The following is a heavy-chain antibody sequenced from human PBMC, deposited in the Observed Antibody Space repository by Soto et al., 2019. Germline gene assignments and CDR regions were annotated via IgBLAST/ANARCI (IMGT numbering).Heavy chain of an antibody. CDR3: ARVATFYAYDWGTYRYSNFDF. D-gene: IGHD3-16*02. J-gene: IGHJ4*01. CDR2: IYYSGNT. CDR1: GNSISSGGYY. V-gene: IGHV4-31*03. Sequence: SETLSLTCTVSGNSISSGGYYWSWIRQHPGKGLEWIGYIYYSGNTYYNPSLTSRITISVDTSKNQFSLKLTSVTAADTAVYYCARVATFYAYDWGTYRYSNFDFWGHGILDTVSS.